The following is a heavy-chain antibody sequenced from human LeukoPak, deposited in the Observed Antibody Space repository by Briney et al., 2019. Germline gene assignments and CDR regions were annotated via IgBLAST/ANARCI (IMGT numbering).Heavy chain of an antibody. J-gene: IGHJ4*02. D-gene: IGHD3-22*01. CDR1: GYIFTSYG. V-gene: IGHV1-18*01. CDR2: INAYNGDT. CDR3: ARGGITMIVVVTHPPDY. Sequence: ASVKVSCKASGYIFTSYGISWVRQAPGQGLEWMGWINAYNGDTNYAQKFQGRVTMTRDTSISTAYMELSRLRSDDTAVYYCARGGITMIVVVTHPPDYWGQGTLVTVSS.